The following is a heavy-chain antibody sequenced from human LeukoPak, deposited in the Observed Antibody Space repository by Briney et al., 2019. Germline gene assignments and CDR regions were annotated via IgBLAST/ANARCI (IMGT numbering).Heavy chain of an antibody. D-gene: IGHD6-13*01. Sequence: ASVKVSCKASGYTFTSYYMHWVRQAPGQGLEWMGIINPSGGSTSYAQKFQGRVTMTRDTSTNTVYMELRSLRSEDTAIYYCARSFSSSWSVIYQSSAESVFDYWGQGTLVTVSS. CDR3: ARSFSSSWSVIYQSSAESVFDY. CDR1: GYTFTSYY. V-gene: IGHV1-46*01. CDR2: INPSGGST. J-gene: IGHJ4*02.